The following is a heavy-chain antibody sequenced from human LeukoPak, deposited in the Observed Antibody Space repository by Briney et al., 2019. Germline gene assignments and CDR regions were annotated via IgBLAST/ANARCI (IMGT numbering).Heavy chain of an antibody. J-gene: IGHJ4*02. D-gene: IGHD6-13*01. CDR2: IKTDGYDK. CDR1: GFTFSNYW. CDR3: ARDGSSSWYFYYFDY. V-gene: IGHV3-7*01. Sequence: PGGSLRLSCAASGFTFSNYWMGWVRQAPGKGLEWVANIKTDGYDKYYADSVKGRFTISRDNSKNTLYLQMNSLRAEDTAVYYCARDGSSSWYFYYFDYWGQGTLVTVSS.